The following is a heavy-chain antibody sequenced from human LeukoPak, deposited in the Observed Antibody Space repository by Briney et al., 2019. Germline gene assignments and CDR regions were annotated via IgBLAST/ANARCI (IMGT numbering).Heavy chain of an antibody. D-gene: IGHD1-1*01. J-gene: IGHJ6*03. CDR3: AKNIRQLGNYYYYMDV. CDR2: ISGTGA. Sequence: GGSLRLSCAVSGFTFSNYAMSWVRQAPGKGPEWVSAISGTGANDSVKGRFTISRDNSKNTLYLQMNSLRAEDTAIYYCAKNIRQLGNYYYYMDVWGKGTTVTVSS. V-gene: IGHV3-23*01. CDR1: GFTFSNYA.